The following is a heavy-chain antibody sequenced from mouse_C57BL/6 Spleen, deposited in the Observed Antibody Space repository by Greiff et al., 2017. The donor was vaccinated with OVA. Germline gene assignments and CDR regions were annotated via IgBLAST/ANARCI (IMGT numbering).Heavy chain of an antibody. J-gene: IGHJ4*01. D-gene: IGHD4-1*01. CDR3: ARRGSGTGDYYYAMDY. CDR2: ISSGSSTI. V-gene: IGHV5-17*01. CDR1: GFTFSDYG. Sequence: EVQVVESGGGLVKPGGSLKLSCAASGFTFSDYGMHWVRQAPEQGLEWVAYISSGSSTIYYADTVKGRFTISRDNAKNTLFLQMTSLRSEDTAMYYGARRGSGTGDYYYAMDYWGQGTSVTVSS.